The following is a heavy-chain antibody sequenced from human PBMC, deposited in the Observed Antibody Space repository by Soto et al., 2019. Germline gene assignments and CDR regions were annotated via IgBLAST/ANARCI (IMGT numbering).Heavy chain of an antibody. J-gene: IGHJ4*02. CDR3: AREGPMLRGDPDEDY. Sequence: QVQLVESGGGLVNPGGSLRLSCVTSGFNFSDYHMSWIRQAPGKGLEWVSYINPPSTYTDYTESLRGRFTISRDTAKNSLYLQMSSLRAEDTAVYYCAREGPMLRGDPDEDYWGQGTLVTVSS. CDR1: GFNFSDYH. CDR2: INPPSTYT. V-gene: IGHV3-11*05. D-gene: IGHD3-10*01.